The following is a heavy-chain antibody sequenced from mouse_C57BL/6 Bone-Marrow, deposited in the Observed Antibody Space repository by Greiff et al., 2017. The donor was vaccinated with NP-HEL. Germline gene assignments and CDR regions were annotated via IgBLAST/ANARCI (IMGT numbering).Heavy chain of an antibody. J-gene: IGHJ2*01. CDR3: ARVPYGSSFDY. V-gene: IGHV5-4*01. Sequence: EVQRVESGGGLVKPGGSLKLSCAASGFTFSSYAMSWVRQTPEKRLEWVATISDGGSYTYYPDNVKGRFTISRDNAKNNRYLQMSHLKSEDTAMYYCARVPYGSSFDYWGQGTTLTVSS. CDR2: ISDGGSYT. D-gene: IGHD1-1*01. CDR1: GFTFSSYA.